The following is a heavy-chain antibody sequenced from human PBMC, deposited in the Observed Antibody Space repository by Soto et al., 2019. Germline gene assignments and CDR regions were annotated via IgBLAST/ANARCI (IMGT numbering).Heavy chain of an antibody. Sequence: GGSLRLSCAASGFTFRSFTMNWVRQAPGKGLEWVSTISSNSAYIYYTDALRGRFTISRDNAKNSLHLQMNSLRAEDTAVYYRTRDASRDSSARGWFDPWGPGTLVTVSS. CDR3: TRDASRDSSARGWFDP. V-gene: IGHV3-21*01. J-gene: IGHJ5*02. CDR2: ISSNSAYI. CDR1: GFTFRSFT. D-gene: IGHD6-13*01.